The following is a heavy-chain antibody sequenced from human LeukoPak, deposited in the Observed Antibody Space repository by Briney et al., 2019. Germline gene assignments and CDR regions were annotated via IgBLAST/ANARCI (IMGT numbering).Heavy chain of an antibody. Sequence: GGSLRLSCAASGFTFSSYAMSWVRQAPGKGLEWVSVISGSGGSTYYADSVRGRFNISRDNSKNTLHLQMNSLRAEDTAVYYCAKVGDYYYGSGSYYDYWGQGTLVTVSS. V-gene: IGHV3-23*01. CDR1: GFTFSSYA. CDR2: ISGSGGST. CDR3: AKVGDYYYGSGSYYDY. J-gene: IGHJ4*02. D-gene: IGHD3-10*01.